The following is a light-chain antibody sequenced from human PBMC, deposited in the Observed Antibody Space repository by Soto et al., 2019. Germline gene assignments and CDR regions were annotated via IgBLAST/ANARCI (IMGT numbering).Light chain of an antibody. CDR2: DAS. J-gene: IGKJ4*01. Sequence: EVVLTQSPATLSLSPGERATLSCRASQSISSFLTWYQQKPGQAPRLLIYDASTRATGIPARFSGTGSGTDFTLTINSLEPEDFAVYYCQQRSDWPPLPFGGGTKVDIK. CDR3: QQRSDWPPLP. V-gene: IGKV3-11*01. CDR1: QSISSF.